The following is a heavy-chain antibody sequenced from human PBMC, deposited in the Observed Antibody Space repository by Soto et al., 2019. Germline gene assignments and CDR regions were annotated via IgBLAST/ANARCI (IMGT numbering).Heavy chain of an antibody. CDR3: ERGLRGFYGQDY. CDR2: IKGDGSST. CDR1: GFTFSDYW. Sequence: EVQLVESGGGLVQPGGSLRLSCAASGFTFSDYWMHWVRQAPGKGLVWVSRIKGDGSSTSNADSVEGRFTISRDNAKNTLYLQMNSLRAEDTAVYYCERGLRGFYGQDYWGQGTLVTVSS. J-gene: IGHJ4*02. D-gene: IGHD3-16*01. V-gene: IGHV3-74*01.